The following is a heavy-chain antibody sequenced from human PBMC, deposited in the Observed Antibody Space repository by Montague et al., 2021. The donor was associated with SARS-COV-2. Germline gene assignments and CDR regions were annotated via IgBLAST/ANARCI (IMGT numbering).Heavy chain of an antibody. CDR1: GASVSSSDHY. D-gene: IGHD4-17*01. J-gene: IGHJ4*02. Sequence: SETLSLTCTVSGASVSSSDHYWGWIRQPPGKGLEWLGIVYYSGYTYYXXXFEGRVTISIGASKNQFSLKFNSLTATDTAIYHCARRRLREDYFDFWGQGTLLTVSS. CDR3: ARRRLREDYFDF. CDR2: VYYSGYT. V-gene: IGHV4-39*01.